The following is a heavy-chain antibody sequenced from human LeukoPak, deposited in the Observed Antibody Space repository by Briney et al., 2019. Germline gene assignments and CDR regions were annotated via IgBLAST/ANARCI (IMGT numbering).Heavy chain of an antibody. V-gene: IGHV3-23*01. CDR1: GFTFNSYA. J-gene: IGHJ4*02. CDR3: ARDRKWELTFDY. D-gene: IGHD1-26*01. Sequence: GGSLTLSCAASGFTFNSYAMSWVRQAPGKGLEWVSAISGSGENTNYADSVKGRFTMSRDNSRNMLYLQMNSLRAEDTAVYYCARDRKWELTFDYWGQGTLVTVSS. CDR2: ISGSGENT.